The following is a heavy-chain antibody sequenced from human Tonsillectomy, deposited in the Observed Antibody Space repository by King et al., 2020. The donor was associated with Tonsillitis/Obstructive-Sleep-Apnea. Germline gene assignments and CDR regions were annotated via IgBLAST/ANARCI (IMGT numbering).Heavy chain of an antibody. CDR3: ARIPGYYDGSNWFDP. V-gene: IGHV2-26*01. Sequence: FTLKESGPVLVKPTETLTLTCTVSGFSLSNARMGVSWIRQPPGQALEWLAHIFSNDEKSYSTSLKSRLTISKDTSKSQVVLTMTNMDPVDTATYYCARIPGYYDGSNWFDPWGQGTLVTVSS. D-gene: IGHD3-22*01. J-gene: IGHJ5*02. CDR2: IFSNDEK. CDR1: GFSLSNARMG.